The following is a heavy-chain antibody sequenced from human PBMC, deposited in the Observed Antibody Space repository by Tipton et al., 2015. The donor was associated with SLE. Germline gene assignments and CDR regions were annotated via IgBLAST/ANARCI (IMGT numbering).Heavy chain of an antibody. V-gene: IGHV4-61*02. CDR3: TRVPRYNWNYIAD. CDR2: ISSTGST. CDR1: SASISSSRYYSS. J-gene: IGHJ4*02. D-gene: IGHD1-7*01. Sequence: GLVKPSQTLSLTCSVSSASISSSRYYSSWSWIRQSAGKGLEWIGRISSTGSTNYNPSLKSRVTISVNTSKNQFSLRLTSVTAADTAVYHCTRVPRYNWNYIADWGQGTLVSVSS.